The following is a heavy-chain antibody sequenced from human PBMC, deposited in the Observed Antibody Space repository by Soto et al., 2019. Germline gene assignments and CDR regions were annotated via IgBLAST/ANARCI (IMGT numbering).Heavy chain of an antibody. V-gene: IGHV4-30-2*01. Sequence: SETLSLTCAVSGGSISSGGYSWSWFRQPPGKGLEWIGYIYHSGSTYYNPSLKSRVTISVDRSKNQFSLKLSSVTAADTAVYYCASGLVTTLHYWGQGT. CDR2: IYHSGST. D-gene: IGHD4-17*01. CDR3: ASGLVTTLHY. J-gene: IGHJ4*02. CDR1: GGSISSGGYS.